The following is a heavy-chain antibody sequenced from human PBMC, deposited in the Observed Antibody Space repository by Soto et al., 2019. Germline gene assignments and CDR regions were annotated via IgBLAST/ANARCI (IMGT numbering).Heavy chain of an antibody. CDR3: ARYLTAPAAPEPNWFDP. J-gene: IGHJ5*02. CDR2: ISSSSSYT. Sequence: GGSLRLSCAASGFTFSDYYMSWIRQAPGKGLEWVSYISSSSSYTNYADSVKGRFTISRDNAKNSLYLQMNSLRAEATAVYYWARYLTAPAAPEPNWFDPWGQGTLVTVSS. D-gene: IGHD7-27*01. CDR1: GFTFSDYY. V-gene: IGHV3-11*06.